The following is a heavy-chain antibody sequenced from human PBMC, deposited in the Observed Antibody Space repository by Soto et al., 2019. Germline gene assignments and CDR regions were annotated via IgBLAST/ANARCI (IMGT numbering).Heavy chain of an antibody. V-gene: IGHV3-23*01. CDR3: AKGSWPRYLVTAMYYLDY. D-gene: IGHD2-21*02. Sequence: EVQLLESGGGLVQPGGSLRLSCAASGFTFSSYAMSWVRQAPGKGLEWVSAISGSGGSTYYADSVKGRFTISRDNSKNTRYLQMDSLRAEDTAVYYCAKGSWPRYLVTAMYYLDYWGQGTLVTVSS. J-gene: IGHJ4*02. CDR2: ISGSGGST. CDR1: GFTFSSYA.